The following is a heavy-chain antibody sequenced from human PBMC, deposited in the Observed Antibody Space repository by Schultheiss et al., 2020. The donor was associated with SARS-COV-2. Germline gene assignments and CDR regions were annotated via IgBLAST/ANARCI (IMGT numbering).Heavy chain of an antibody. CDR1: GFTFSSYA. CDR3: ARGPLYYDFWSGYFDY. D-gene: IGHD3-3*01. J-gene: IGHJ4*02. V-gene: IGHV3-74*01. CDR2: INSDGSST. Sequence: GGSLRLSCAASGFTFSSYAMSWVRQAPGKGLEWVSRINSDGSSTSYADSVKGRFTISRDNAKNTLYLQMNSLRAEDTAVYYCARGPLYYDFWSGYFDYWGQGTLVTVSS.